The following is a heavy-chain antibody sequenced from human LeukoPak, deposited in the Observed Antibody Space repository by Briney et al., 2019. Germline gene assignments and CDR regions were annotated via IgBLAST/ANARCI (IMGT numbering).Heavy chain of an antibody. CDR3: ASSRKADDFWSGSLSFDY. D-gene: IGHD3-3*01. J-gene: IGHJ4*02. V-gene: IGHV1-69*02. CDR2: IIPILGIA. CDR1: GGTFSSYT. Sequence: VASVKVSCKASGGTFSSYTISWVRQAPGQGLEWMGRIIPILGIANYAQKFQGRVTITADKSTSTAYMELSSLRSEDTAVYYCASSRKADDFWSGSLSFDYWGQGILVTVSS.